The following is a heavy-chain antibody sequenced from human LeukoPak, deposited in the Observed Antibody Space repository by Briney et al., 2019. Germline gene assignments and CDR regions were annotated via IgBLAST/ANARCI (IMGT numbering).Heavy chain of an antibody. CDR3: ARTTGYSSIVFDI. CDR1: GFTFSNYW. V-gene: IGHV3-7*02. CDR2: IKQDGSEK. J-gene: IGHJ3*02. Sequence: GGSLRLSCAASGFTFSNYWMSWVRQAPGRGLEWVANIKQDGSEKYYVDSVKGRFTISRDNAKNSLYLQMNSLRAEDTAVYNCARTTGYSSIVFDIWGQGTMVTVSS. D-gene: IGHD2-2*01.